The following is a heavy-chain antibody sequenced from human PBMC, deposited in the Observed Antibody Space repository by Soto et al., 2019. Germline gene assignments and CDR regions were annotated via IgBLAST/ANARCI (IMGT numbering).Heavy chain of an antibody. V-gene: IGHV3-21*01. Sequence: EVQLVESGGGLVKPGGSLRLSCAASGFTFSSYSMNWVRQAPGKGLEWVSSISSSGSYIYNADSVKGRFTISRDNAHNSLYLQMNSLRAEDTAVYYCARDFRDGYYFDYWGQGTLVTVSS. CDR1: GFTFSSYS. CDR2: ISSSGSYI. D-gene: IGHD5-12*01. CDR3: ARDFRDGYYFDY. J-gene: IGHJ4*02.